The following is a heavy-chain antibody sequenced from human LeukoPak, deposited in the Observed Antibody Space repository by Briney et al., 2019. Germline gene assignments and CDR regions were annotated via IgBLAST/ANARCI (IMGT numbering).Heavy chain of an antibody. Sequence: GGSLRLSCAASGFTFTNYAMSWVRQAPGKGPEWVSGIRESGGSTYYVDSVKGRFTISRDNSKNTVYLQMNSLRAEDTAIYYCAKGGVRPVTTGDYWGQGTLVTVSS. CDR3: AKGGVRPVTTGDY. CDR1: GFTFTNYA. CDR2: IRESGGST. V-gene: IGHV3-23*01. D-gene: IGHD4-17*01. J-gene: IGHJ4*02.